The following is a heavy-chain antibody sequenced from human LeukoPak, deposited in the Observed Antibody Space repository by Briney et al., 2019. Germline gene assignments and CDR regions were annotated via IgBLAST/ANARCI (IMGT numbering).Heavy chain of an antibody. Sequence: QSGGSLRLSCAASGFTLSSYAMSWVRQAPGKGGEGVSDISDRGGSTYYADYGKGRFTIGRVNSKNTLYLQMNRLRAEDTAVYYCAKDFWGYGVNVVFDYWGQGTLVTVSS. V-gene: IGHV3-23*01. J-gene: IGHJ4*02. CDR1: GFTLSSYA. CDR2: ISDRGGST. D-gene: IGHD4-17*01. CDR3: AKDFWGYGVNVVFDY.